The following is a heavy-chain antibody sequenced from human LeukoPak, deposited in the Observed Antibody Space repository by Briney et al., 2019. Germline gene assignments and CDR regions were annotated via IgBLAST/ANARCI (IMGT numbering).Heavy chain of an antibody. CDR2: INHSGST. CDR3: ARVWGGYSYGYGIFDY. J-gene: IGHJ4*02. Sequence: SETLSLTCAVYGGSFSGYYWSWIRQPPGKGLEWIGEINHSGSTNYNPSLKRRVTISVDTSKNQFSLKLSSVTAADTAVYYCARVWGGYSYGYGIFDYWGQGTLVAVSS. D-gene: IGHD5-18*01. CDR1: GGSFSGYY. V-gene: IGHV4-34*01.